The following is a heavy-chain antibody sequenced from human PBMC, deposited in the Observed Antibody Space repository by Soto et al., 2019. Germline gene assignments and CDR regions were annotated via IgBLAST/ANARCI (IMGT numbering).Heavy chain of an antibody. CDR1: DGSVSSGSYY. Sequence: SETLSLTCTVSDGSVSSGSYYWSWIRQPPGKGLEWIGYIYYSGSTNYNPSLKSRVTISVDTSKNQFSLKLSSVTAADTAVYYCASQFNSFDYWGQGTLVTVSS. J-gene: IGHJ4*02. CDR3: ASQFNSFDY. V-gene: IGHV4-61*01. CDR2: IYYSGST.